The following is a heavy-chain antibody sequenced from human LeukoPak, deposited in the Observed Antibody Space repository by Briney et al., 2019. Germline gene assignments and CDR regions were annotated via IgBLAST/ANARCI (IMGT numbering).Heavy chain of an antibody. CDR2: ISYDGSNK. CDR1: GFTFSSYA. CDR3: ARGLGYCSSTSCSSDP. J-gene: IGHJ5*02. Sequence: PGRSLRLSCAAAGFTFSSYAMHWVRQAPGKGLEWVAVISYDGSNKYYADSVKGRFTISRDNSKNTLYLQMNSLRAEDTAVYYCARGLGYCSSTSCSSDPWGQGTLVTVSS. D-gene: IGHD2-2*01. V-gene: IGHV3-30-3*01.